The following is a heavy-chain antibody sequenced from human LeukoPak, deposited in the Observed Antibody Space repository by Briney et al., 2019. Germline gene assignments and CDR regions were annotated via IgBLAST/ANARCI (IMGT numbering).Heavy chain of an antibody. CDR2: VYASGST. CDR3: AREGCSHISCYDC. Sequence: SETLSLTCTVSGDSISSGGYYWSWIRQPAGKGLEWIGRVYASGSTSYNPSLKSRVTISVDTSKNQFSLNLTSVTAADTAVYYCAREGCSHISCYDCWGQGTLVTVSP. J-gene: IGHJ4*02. V-gene: IGHV4-61*02. CDR1: GDSISSGGYY. D-gene: IGHD2-2*01.